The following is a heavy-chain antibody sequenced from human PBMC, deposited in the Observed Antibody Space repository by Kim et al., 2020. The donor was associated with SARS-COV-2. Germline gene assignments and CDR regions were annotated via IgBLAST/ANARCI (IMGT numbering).Heavy chain of an antibody. V-gene: IGHV3-23*01. J-gene: IGHJ4*02. D-gene: IGHD6-13*01. CDR3: ANPRQPDY. Sequence: GATTTYADPVKGRFTVSRDNSKDTLYLQMSRLRAEDTAIYYCANPRQPDYWGQGTLVTVSS. CDR2: GATT.